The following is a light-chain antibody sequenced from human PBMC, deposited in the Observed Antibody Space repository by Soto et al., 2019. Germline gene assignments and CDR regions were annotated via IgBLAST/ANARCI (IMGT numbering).Light chain of an antibody. CDR1: QSVSSSY. Sequence: ESVLTQSPGTLSLSPGEKATLSCRASQSVSSSYLAWYQQKPGQAPRLLIYGASGRATGIPDRFSGSGSGTDFTLTVSRLEPEDFAVYYCQPFGSSSWTFGQGTK. CDR3: QPFGSSSWT. CDR2: GAS. J-gene: IGKJ1*01. V-gene: IGKV3-20*01.